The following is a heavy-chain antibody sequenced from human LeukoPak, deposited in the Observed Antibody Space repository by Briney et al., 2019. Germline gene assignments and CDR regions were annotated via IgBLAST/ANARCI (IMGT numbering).Heavy chain of an antibody. CDR2: ISTSGSTI. CDR3: ARDLEEYCSGGSCSLFDY. Sequence: GGSLRLSCAASGFTFSSHEMNWVRQAPGKGLEWVSYISTSGSTIYYADSVKGRFTISRDNAKNSLYLQMNSLRAEDTAVYYCARDLEEYCSGGSCSLFDYWGQGTLVTVSS. J-gene: IGHJ4*02. CDR1: GFTFSSHE. V-gene: IGHV3-48*03. D-gene: IGHD2-15*01.